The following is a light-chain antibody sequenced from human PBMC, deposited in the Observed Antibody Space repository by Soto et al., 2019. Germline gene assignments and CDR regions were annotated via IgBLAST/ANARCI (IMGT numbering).Light chain of an antibody. V-gene: IGLV6-57*03. J-gene: IGLJ3*02. Sequence: NFMLTQPHSVSESPGKTVTISCTRSSGSIASNYVQWYQQRPGSAPTTVIYEDNQRPSVVPDRFSGSIDSSSNSASLTISGLKTEDEADYYCQSYDRSNAGVFGGGTKLTVL. CDR1: SGSIASNY. CDR2: EDN. CDR3: QSYDRSNAGV.